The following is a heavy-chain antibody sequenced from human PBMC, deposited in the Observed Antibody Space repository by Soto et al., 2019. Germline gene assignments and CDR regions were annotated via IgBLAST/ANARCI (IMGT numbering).Heavy chain of an antibody. CDR3: ARDGWGSNWYFDL. CDR2: ISYDGKQT. J-gene: IGHJ2*01. Sequence: GGSLRLSCGAPGVTFKDYGMHWVRQAPGKGLEWVAVISYDGKQTYYADSVKGRFTISKDKSKRTLFLQMNSLRVDDTAVYYCARDGWGSNWYFDLWGRGTLVTSPQ. D-gene: IGHD3-16*01. V-gene: IGHV3-30*03. CDR1: GVTFKDYG.